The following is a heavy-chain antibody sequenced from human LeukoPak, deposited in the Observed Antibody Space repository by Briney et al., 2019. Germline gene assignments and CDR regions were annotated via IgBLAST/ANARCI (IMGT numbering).Heavy chain of an antibody. CDR1: GFTFSSYG. Sequence: GGSLRLSCAASGFTFSSYGMSWVRQAPGKALEWVAAISGGGRDTYYSDSVKGRFTISRDNSKNTLYLQMNSLRAEDTAVYYCAKAPGSYSYYYFDYWGQGTLVTVSS. V-gene: IGHV3-23*01. J-gene: IGHJ4*02. D-gene: IGHD1-26*01. CDR2: ISGGGRDT. CDR3: AKAPGSYSYYYFDY.